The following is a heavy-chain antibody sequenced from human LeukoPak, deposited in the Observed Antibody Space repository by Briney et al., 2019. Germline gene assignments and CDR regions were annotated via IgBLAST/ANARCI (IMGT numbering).Heavy chain of an antibody. CDR2: INHSGST. V-gene: IGHV4-34*01. CDR3: ASLRRYSYPYLYDY. J-gene: IGHJ4*02. Sequence: SETLSLTCAVYGGSFGGYYWSWIRQPPGKGLEWIGEINHSGSTNYNPSLKSRVTISVDTSKNQFSPKLSSVTAADTAVYYCASLRRYSYPYLYDYWGQGTLVTVSS. D-gene: IGHD5-18*01. CDR1: GGSFGGYY.